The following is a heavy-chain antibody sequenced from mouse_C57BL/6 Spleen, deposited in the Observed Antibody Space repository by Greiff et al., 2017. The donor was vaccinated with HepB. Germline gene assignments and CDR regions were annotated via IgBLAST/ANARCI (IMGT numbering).Heavy chain of an antibody. CDR2: ISSGSSTI. V-gene: IGHV5-17*01. Sequence: VQLKESGGGLVKPGGSLKLSCAASGFTFSDYGMHWVRQAPEKGLEWVAYISSGSSTIYYADTVKGRFTISRDNAKKILFLQMTSLRSEDTAMYYCTREITTVVEGYFDVWGTGTTVTVSS. J-gene: IGHJ1*03. CDR3: TREITTVVEGYFDV. CDR1: GFTFSDYG. D-gene: IGHD1-1*01.